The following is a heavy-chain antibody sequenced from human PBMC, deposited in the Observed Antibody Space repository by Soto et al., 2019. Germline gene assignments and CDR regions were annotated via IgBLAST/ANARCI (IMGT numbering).Heavy chain of an antibody. D-gene: IGHD2-21*02. Sequence: SETLSLTCTVSGGSISSYYWSWILQPPWKGLEWIGYIYYSGSTNYNPSLKSRVTISVDTSKNQFSLKLSSVTAADTAVYYCARDLWGYCGTDCYPLDVWGQGTTVT. V-gene: IGHV4-59*01. CDR2: IYYSGST. J-gene: IGHJ6*02. CDR3: ARDLWGYCGTDCYPLDV. CDR1: GGSISSYY.